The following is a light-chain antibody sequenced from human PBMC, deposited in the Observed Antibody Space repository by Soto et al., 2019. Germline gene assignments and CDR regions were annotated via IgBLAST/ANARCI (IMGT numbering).Light chain of an antibody. CDR3: HQYNEWPRGT. Sequence: MTQSPATLSVSLGDSVPLSCRANESISNNLAWYQQKPGQPPRLLIYSASTRAPGIPARVSGGGSGTQFSLTISSLQSEDFALYYCHQYNEWPRGTFGPGTKVEI. V-gene: IGKV3D-15*01. J-gene: IGKJ1*01. CDR1: ESISNN. CDR2: SAS.